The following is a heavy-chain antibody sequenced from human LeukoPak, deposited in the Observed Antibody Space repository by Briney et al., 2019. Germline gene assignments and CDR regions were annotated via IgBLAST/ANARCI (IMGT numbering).Heavy chain of an antibody. V-gene: IGHV1-69*13. CDR1: GYTFTGYY. Sequence: SVKVSCKASGYTFTGYYMHWVRQAPGQGLEWMGGIIPIFGTANYAQKFQGRVTITADESTSTAYMELSSLRSEDTAVYYCARDQHWFDPWGQGTLVTVSS. J-gene: IGHJ5*02. CDR2: IIPIFGTA. CDR3: ARDQHWFDP.